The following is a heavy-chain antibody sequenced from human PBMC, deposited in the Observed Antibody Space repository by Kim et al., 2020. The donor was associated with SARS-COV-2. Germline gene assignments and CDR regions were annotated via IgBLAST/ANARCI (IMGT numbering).Heavy chain of an antibody. CDR3: ARDLYGDYSAEFNWFDP. V-gene: IGHV1-69*13. CDR1: GGTFSSYA. Sequence: SVKVSCKASGGTFSSYAISWVRQAPGQGLEWMGGIIPIFGTANYAQKFQGRVTITADESTSTAYMELSSLRSEDTAVYYCARDLYGDYSAEFNWFDPWGQGTLVTVSS. J-gene: IGHJ5*02. D-gene: IGHD4-17*01. CDR2: IIPIFGTA.